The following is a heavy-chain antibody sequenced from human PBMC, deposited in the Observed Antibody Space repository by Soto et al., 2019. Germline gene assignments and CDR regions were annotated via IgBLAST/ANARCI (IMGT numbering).Heavy chain of an antibody. Sequence: ASVKVSCKASGYTFTSYGISWVRQAPGQGLEWMGWISAHNGNTKYAQKLQGRVTMTTDTSTSTAYMELRSLRSDGTAVYYCARDSNYYDSSGYGYWGQGTLVTVSS. V-gene: IGHV1-18*01. CDR2: ISAHNGNT. CDR1: GYTFTSYG. J-gene: IGHJ4*02. CDR3: ARDSNYYDSSGYGY. D-gene: IGHD3-22*01.